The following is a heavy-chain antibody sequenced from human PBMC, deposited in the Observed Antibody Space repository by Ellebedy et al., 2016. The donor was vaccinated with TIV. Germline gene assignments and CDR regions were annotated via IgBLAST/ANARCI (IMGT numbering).Heavy chain of an antibody. D-gene: IGHD1-26*01. Sequence: SGPTLVTPPQTLTLTCTFSGFSLNTRGVGVAWIRQPPGKALEWLAILYWNDAEHYIPSLRSRLSITKDTSRNRVTLRMTNMDPADAGTYFCAHSQSSGNFDYWGQGTLVTVSS. CDR3: AHSQSSGNFDY. J-gene: IGHJ4*02. CDR1: GFSLNTRGVG. V-gene: IGHV2-5*01. CDR2: LYWNDAE.